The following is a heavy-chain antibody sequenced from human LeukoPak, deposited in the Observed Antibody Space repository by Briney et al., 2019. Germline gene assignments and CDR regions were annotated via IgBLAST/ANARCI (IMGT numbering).Heavy chain of an antibody. CDR3: ASAAEGPTYYYDSSGYYPDY. D-gene: IGHD3-22*01. V-gene: IGHV1-69*13. Sequence: SVKVSCKASGGTFSSYAISWVRQAPGQGLEWMGGVIPIFGTANYAQKFQGRVTITADESTSTAYMELSSLRSEDTAVYYCASAAEGPTYYYDSSGYYPDYWGQGTLVTVSS. CDR1: GGTFSSYA. J-gene: IGHJ4*02. CDR2: VIPIFGTA.